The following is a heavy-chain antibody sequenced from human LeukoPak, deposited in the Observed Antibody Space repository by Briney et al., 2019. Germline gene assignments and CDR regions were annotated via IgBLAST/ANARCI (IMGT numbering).Heavy chain of an antibody. J-gene: IGHJ5*02. CDR1: GYTFTSYY. CDR2: INPSGGST. Sequence: ASVKVSCKASGYTFTSYYMHWVRQAPGHGLEWMGLINPSGGSTSYAQKFQGRVTMTRDTSTSTVYMELSSLRSEDTAVYYCARRKSSWSWNNWFDPWGQGTLVTVSS. V-gene: IGHV1-46*01. D-gene: IGHD6-13*01. CDR3: ARRKSSWSWNNWFDP.